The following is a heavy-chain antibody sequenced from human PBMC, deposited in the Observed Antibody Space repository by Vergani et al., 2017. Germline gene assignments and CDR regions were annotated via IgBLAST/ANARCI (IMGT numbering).Heavy chain of an antibody. J-gene: IGHJ6*02. Sequence: QVQLVQSGAEVKKPGSSVKVSCKASGGPFKNSAFSWVRQVPGQGLEWMGGIIPIFGTANYAQKFQGRVTITADESTSTAYMELSSLRSEDTAVYYCARGGPRIVVVPAAMVHYYYYYGMDVWGQGTTITVSS. CDR3: ARGGPRIVVVPAAMVHYYYYYGMDV. CDR2: IIPIFGTA. D-gene: IGHD2-2*01. CDR1: GGPFKNSA. V-gene: IGHV1-69*13.